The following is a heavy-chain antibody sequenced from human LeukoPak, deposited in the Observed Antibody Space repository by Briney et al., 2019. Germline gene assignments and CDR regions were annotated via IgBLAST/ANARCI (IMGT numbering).Heavy chain of an antibody. D-gene: IGHD6-13*01. CDR2: IGVKSNSYAT. CDR3: TTYSRGHY. Sequence: GGSLQLSCAASGFTFSVSDMHWVRQASGKGLEWVGRIGVKSNSYATAYDAALKGRFTISRDDSKNTAHLQMNSLRIEDTAVYYWTTYSRGHYWGQGTLVTVSS. CDR1: GFTFSVSD. J-gene: IGHJ4*02. V-gene: IGHV3-73*01.